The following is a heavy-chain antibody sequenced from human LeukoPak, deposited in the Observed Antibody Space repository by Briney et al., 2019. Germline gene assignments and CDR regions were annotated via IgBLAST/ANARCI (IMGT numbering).Heavy chain of an antibody. CDR2: IYYSGNT. V-gene: IGHV4-61*08. CDR3: AKFYYYYDLDV. Sequence: PSETLSLTCTVSGGSISSGDYFWSWIRQPPGKGLEWIGYIYYSGNTNYNPSLKSRVTISVDTSKNQFSLKLNSVTAADTAVYYCAKFYYYYDLDVWGQGTTVSVSS. CDR1: GGSISSGDYF. J-gene: IGHJ6*02.